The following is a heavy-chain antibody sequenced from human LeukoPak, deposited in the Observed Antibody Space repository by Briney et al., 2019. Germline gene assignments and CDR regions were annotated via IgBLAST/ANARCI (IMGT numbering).Heavy chain of an antibody. J-gene: IGHJ6*03. CDR3: ARAGYDFWSGYYRGNYYYMDV. CDR1: GFTFSSYA. D-gene: IGHD3-3*01. Sequence: PGGSLRLSCAASGFTFSSYAMHWVRQAPGKGLEWVAVISYDGSNKYYADSVKGRFTISRGNSKNTLYLQMNSLRAEDTAVYYCARAGYDFWSGYYRGNYYYMDVWGKGTTVTVSS. V-gene: IGHV3-30*04. CDR2: ISYDGSNK.